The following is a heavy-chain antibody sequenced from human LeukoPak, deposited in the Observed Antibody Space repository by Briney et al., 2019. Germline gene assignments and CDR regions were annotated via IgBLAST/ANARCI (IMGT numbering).Heavy chain of an antibody. J-gene: IGHJ4*02. D-gene: IGHD3-22*01. CDR3: ARDFNYYDSSGYYRHFDY. CDR1: GFIFSGYA. Sequence: GGSLRLSCAASGFIFSGYAMPWVRQAPGKGLEWVAVISYDGGNKYYVDSVKGRFTISRDNSRNTLYLQMNSLRTEDTAVYYCARDFNYYDSSGYYRHFDYWGQGTLVTVSS. V-gene: IGHV3-30-3*01. CDR2: ISYDGGNK.